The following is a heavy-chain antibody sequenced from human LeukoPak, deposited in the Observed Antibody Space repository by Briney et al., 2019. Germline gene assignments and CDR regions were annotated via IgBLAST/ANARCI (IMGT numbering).Heavy chain of an antibody. CDR2: IYSSGST. CDR1: GGSISSYY. CDR3: AGRSYDSSGYYRRGFDY. Sequence: SETLSLTCSVSGGSISSYYWNWIQQPPGKGLEWIGYIYSSGSTNYNPSLKSRVTISVDTSKNQFSLKLSSVAAADTAVYYCAGRSYDSSGYYRRGFDYWGQGTLVTVSS. J-gene: IGHJ4*02. V-gene: IGHV4-59*01. D-gene: IGHD3-22*01.